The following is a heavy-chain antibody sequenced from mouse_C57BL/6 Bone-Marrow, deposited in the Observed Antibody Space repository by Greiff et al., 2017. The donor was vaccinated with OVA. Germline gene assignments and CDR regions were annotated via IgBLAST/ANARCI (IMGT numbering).Heavy chain of an antibody. V-gene: IGHV1-15*01. J-gene: IGHJ4*01. D-gene: IGHD2-5*01. Sequence: VHLVESGAELVRPGASVTLSCKASGYTFTDYEMHWVKQTPVHGLEWIGAIDPETGGTAYNQKFKGKAILTADKSSSTAYMELRSLTSEDSAVYYCTRGYSNYYDIDNWGQGTSVTVSS. CDR1: GYTFTDYE. CDR2: IDPETGGT. CDR3: TRGYSNYYDIDN.